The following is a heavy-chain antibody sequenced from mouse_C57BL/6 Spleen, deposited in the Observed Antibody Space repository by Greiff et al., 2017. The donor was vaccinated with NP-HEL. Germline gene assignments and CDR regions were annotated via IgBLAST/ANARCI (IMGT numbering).Heavy chain of an antibody. J-gene: IGHJ2*01. V-gene: IGHV5-17*01. CDR1: GFTFSDYG. CDR2: ISSGSSTI. Sequence: EVQLVESGGGLVKPGGSLKLSCAASGFTFSDYGMHWVRQAPEKGLEWVAYISSGSSTIYYADTVKGRFTISRDNATNTLFLQMTSLRSEDTAMYYCARPVLLRSPSYYVYYWGQGTTLTVSS. D-gene: IGHD1-1*01. CDR3: ARPVLLRSPSYYVYY.